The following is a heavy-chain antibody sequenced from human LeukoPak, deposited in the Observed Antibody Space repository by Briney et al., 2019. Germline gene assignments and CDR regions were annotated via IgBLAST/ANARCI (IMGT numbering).Heavy chain of an antibody. CDR1: GFTFSDYY. D-gene: IGHD6-19*01. V-gene: IGHV3-11*01. Sequence: TGGSLRLSCAASGFTFSDYYMSWIRQAPGKGLEWVSYISSSGSTIYYADSVKGRFTISRDNAKNSLYLQMNSLRAEDTAVYYCARRRGLPVAGTKFISHYFDYWGQGTLVTVSS. CDR2: ISSSGSTI. CDR3: ARRRGLPVAGTKFISHYFDY. J-gene: IGHJ4*02.